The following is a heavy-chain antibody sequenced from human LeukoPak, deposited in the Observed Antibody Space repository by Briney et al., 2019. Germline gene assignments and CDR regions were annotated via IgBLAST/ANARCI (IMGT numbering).Heavy chain of an antibody. J-gene: IGHJ4*02. CDR2: INEDGSST. V-gene: IGHV3-74*01. CDR3: ARGASSGYRIDY. Sequence: GGSLRLSCAASGYTFSRYWMHWVRQGPAKGLVWVSRINEDGSSTSYAESVRGRFTISRDNAKNTLYLQMNSLTAEDTALYYCARGASSGYRIDYWGQGTLVTVSS. D-gene: IGHD5-18*01. CDR1: GYTFSRYW.